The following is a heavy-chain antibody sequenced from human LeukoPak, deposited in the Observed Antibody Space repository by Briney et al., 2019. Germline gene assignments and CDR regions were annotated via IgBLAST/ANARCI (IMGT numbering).Heavy chain of an antibody. D-gene: IGHD3-16*01. CDR3: AKMGHVGFGAQFDY. CDR1: GGTFSSYA. Sequence: SSVKVSCKASGGTFSSYAISWVRQAPGQGLEWMGGIIPIFGTANYAQKFQGRVTITADESTSTAYMELSSLRSEDTAVYYCAKMGHVGFGAQFDYWGQGTLVTVSS. V-gene: IGHV1-69*01. J-gene: IGHJ4*02. CDR2: IIPIFGTA.